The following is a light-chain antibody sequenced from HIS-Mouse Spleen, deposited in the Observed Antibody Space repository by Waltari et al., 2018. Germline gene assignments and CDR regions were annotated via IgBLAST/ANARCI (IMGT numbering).Light chain of an antibody. V-gene: IGLV2-14*03. CDR1: SSHVGAYNY. Sequence: QSALPQPASVSGAPGQSITLSCTGTSSHVGAYNYVSWYQQHPGKAPKLMIYDVSNRPSGVSNRFSGSKSGNTASLTISGLQAEDEADYYCSSYTSSSTYVFGTGTKVTVL. CDR3: SSYTSSSTYV. J-gene: IGLJ1*01. CDR2: DVS.